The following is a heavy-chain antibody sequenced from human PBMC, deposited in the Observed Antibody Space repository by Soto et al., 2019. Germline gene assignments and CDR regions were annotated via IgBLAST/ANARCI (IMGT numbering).Heavy chain of an antibody. D-gene: IGHD4-17*01. J-gene: IGHJ4*02. V-gene: IGHV1-8*02. CDR1: GYAFTSKA. CDR3: ARTLYGHNVDY. CDR2: MNPNSGNT. Sequence: VPVKPSSKAPGYAFTSKALSWVQQATGQGLEWMGWMNPNSGNTGYAQKFQGRVTMTRNTSISTAYMELSSLRSEDTAVYYCARTLYGHNVDYWGQGTLVTVSS.